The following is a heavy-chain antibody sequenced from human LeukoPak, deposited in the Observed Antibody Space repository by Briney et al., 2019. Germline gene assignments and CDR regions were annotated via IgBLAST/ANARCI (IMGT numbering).Heavy chain of an antibody. J-gene: IGHJ5*02. CDR3: ARASYCSENICYNLAWFGP. CDR2: IFSTGIT. V-gene: IGHV4-4*07. Sequence: SETLSHTCTVSGGSMKNFYWSWIRQSAGRGLEWIGRIFSTGITNYNPSLKSRVTMLVDTAKNQFSLKLTSVTDADTAIYYCARASYCSENICYNLAWFGPWGQGTPVTVSS. CDR1: GGSMKNFY. D-gene: IGHD2-2*02.